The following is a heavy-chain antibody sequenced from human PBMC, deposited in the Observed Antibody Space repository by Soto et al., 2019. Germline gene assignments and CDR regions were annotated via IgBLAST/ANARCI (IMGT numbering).Heavy chain of an antibody. V-gene: IGHV3-11*01. Sequence: GGSLRLSCAASGFTFSDYYMSWIRQAPGKGLEWVSYISSSGSTIYYADSVKGRFTISRDNAKNSLYLQMNSLRAEDTAVYYCARDPRSHYYGSGPFDPWGQGTLVTVSS. CDR2: ISSSGSTI. J-gene: IGHJ5*02. CDR1: GFTFSDYY. CDR3: ARDPRSHYYGSGPFDP. D-gene: IGHD3-10*01.